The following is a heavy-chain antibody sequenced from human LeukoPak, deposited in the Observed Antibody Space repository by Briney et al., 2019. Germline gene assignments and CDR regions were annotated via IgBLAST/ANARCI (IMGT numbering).Heavy chain of an antibody. D-gene: IGHD1-26*01. J-gene: IGHJ4*02. V-gene: IGHV4-59*01. CDR2: IYYSGST. CDR3: AREEALGSGSFDY. CDR1: GGSISSYY. Sequence: SETPSLTCTVSGGSISSYYWSWIRQPPGKGLEWIGYIYYSGSTNYNPSLKSRVTISVDTSKNQFSLKLSSVTAADTAVYYCAREEALGSGSFDYWGQGTLVTVSS.